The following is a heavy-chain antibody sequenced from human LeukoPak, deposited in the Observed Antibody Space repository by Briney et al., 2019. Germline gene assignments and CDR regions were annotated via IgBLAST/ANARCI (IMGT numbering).Heavy chain of an antibody. J-gene: IGHJ4*02. CDR2: INPNSGDT. CDR3: ARGGYCSSRGCFTIDY. D-gene: IGHD2-2*01. V-gene: IGHV1-2*02. CDR1: GYTFSGYY. Sequence: ASVKVSCKASGYTFSGYYLHWVRQAPGQGLEWMGWINPNSGDTNYAQKFQGTVTMTRDTSISTAYMELSRLRSDDTAVYYCARGGYCSSRGCFTIDYWGQGTLVTASS.